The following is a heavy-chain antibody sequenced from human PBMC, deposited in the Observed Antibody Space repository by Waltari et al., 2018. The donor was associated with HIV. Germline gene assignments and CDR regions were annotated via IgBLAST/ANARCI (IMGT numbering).Heavy chain of an antibody. CDR1: GFTFSTYA. D-gene: IGHD6-13*01. J-gene: IGHJ4*02. CDR2: ISGSGGST. Sequence: EVQLVESGGGLVHPGGSLRLCCAASGFTFSTYAMRWVREAPGEGLGWVAAISGSGGSTYYAGAVKSRVTRSRDNSKNTLYRQMNSLRAGDTAVDYGAKDSSSGFFSFWGQGTLVTVSS. CDR3: AKDSSSGFFSF. V-gene: IGHV3-23*04.